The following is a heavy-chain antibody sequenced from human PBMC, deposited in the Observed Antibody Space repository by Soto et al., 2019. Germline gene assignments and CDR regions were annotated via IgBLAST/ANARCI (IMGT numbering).Heavy chain of an antibody. CDR1: GGSISSGGYY. J-gene: IGHJ6*02. Sequence: SETLSLTCTVSGGSISSGGYYWSWIRQHPGKGLEWIGYIYYSGSTYYNPSLKSRVTISVDTSKNQFSLKLSSVTAADTAVYYCARAHSGSYYYYGMDVWGQGTTVTVSS. V-gene: IGHV4-31*03. CDR3: ARAHSGSYYYYGMDV. D-gene: IGHD1-26*01. CDR2: IYYSGST.